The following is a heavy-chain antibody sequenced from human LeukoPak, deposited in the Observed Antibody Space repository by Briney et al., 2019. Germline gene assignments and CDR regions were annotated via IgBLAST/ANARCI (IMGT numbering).Heavy chain of an antibody. J-gene: IGHJ4*02. D-gene: IGHD2-21*02. CDR3: AKDEVTARASTRFDY. Sequence: GGSLRLSCAASGFTFSSYAMSWVRQAPGKGREWVSAISGSGGSTYYADSVKGRFTISRDNSKNTLYLQMNSLRAEDTAVYYCAKDEVTARASTRFDYWGQGTLVTVSS. CDR2: ISGSGGST. CDR1: GFTFSSYA. V-gene: IGHV3-23*01.